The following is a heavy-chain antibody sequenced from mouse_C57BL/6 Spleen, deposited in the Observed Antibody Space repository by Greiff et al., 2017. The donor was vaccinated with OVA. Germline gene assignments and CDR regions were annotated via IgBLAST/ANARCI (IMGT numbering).Heavy chain of an antibody. V-gene: IGHV10-1*01. D-gene: IGHD2-4*01. CDR1: GFSFNTYA. CDR3: VRPHDYSRYFDV. CDR2: IRSKSNNYAT. Sequence: EVKLMESGGGLVQPKGSLKLSCAASGFSFNTYAMNWVRQAPGKGLEWVARIRSKSNNYATYYADSVKDRFTISKDDSESMLYLQMNNLKTEDTAMYYCVRPHDYSRYFDVWGTGTTVTVSS. J-gene: IGHJ1*03.